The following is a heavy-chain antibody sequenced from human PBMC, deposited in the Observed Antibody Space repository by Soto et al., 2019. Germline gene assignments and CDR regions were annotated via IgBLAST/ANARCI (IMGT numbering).Heavy chain of an antibody. V-gene: IGHV3-23*01. CDR1: GFAFSSYA. J-gene: IGHJ3*02. D-gene: IGHD3-3*02. CDR2: ISGSGGST. Sequence: GGSLRLSCAASGFAFSSYAMSWVRQAPGKGLEWVSAISGSGGSTYYADSVKGRFTISRDNSKNTLYLQMNSLRAEDTAVYYCAKPFSHFFHAFDIWGQGTMVTVSS. CDR3: AKPFSHFFHAFDI.